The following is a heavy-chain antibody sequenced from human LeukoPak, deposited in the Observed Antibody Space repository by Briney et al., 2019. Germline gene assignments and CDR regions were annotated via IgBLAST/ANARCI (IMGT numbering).Heavy chain of an antibody. CDR2: IKQDGSEK. CDR3: ARDRVLLSTSPLDY. D-gene: IGHD2/OR15-2a*01. CDR1: GFTFSSYW. V-gene: IGHV3-7*01. J-gene: IGHJ4*02. Sequence: GGSLRLSCAASGFTFSSYWMSWVRQAPGKGLEWVANIKQDGSEKYYVDSVKGRFTISRDNAKNSLYLQMNSLRAEDTAVYCCARDRVLLSTSPLDYWGQGTLVTVSS.